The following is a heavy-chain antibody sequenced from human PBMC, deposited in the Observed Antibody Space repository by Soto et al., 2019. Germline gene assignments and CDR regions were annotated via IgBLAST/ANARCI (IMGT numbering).Heavy chain of an antibody. D-gene: IGHD6-13*01. CDR2: INHSGST. Sequence: KSSETLSLTCAVYGGSFSGYYWSWIRQPPGKGLEWIGEINHSGSTNYNPSLKSRVTISVDTSKNQFSLKLSSVTAADTAVYYCARGRGIAAAGTGRWFDTWGQGTLVTVSS. V-gene: IGHV4-34*01. CDR1: GGSFSGYY. J-gene: IGHJ5*02. CDR3: ARGRGIAAAGTGRWFDT.